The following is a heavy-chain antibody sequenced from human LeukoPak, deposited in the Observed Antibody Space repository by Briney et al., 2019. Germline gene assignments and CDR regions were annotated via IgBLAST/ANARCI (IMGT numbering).Heavy chain of an antibody. CDR1: GGSISSSSYY. Sequence: SETLSLTCTVSGGSISSSSYYWGWIRQPPGKGLEWIGSIYYSGSTYYNLSLKSRVTISVDTSKNQFSLKLSSVTAADTAVYYCARGSYYSAVDVEMATTNLDYWGQGTLVTVSS. J-gene: IGHJ4*02. CDR2: IYYSGST. V-gene: IGHV4-39*07. D-gene: IGHD5-24*01. CDR3: ARGSYYSAVDVEMATTNLDY.